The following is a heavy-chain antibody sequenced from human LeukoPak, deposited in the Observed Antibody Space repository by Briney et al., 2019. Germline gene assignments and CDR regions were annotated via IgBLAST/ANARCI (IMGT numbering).Heavy chain of an antibody. Sequence: PGGSLRLSCAASGFTVSRNYMSWVRQAPGKGLEWVSVIYSGGRTYYADSVKGRFTISRDNSKNTLYLQMNSLRADDTAVYYCARAGPSSSWHQFDYWGQGTLVTVSS. CDR2: IYSGGRT. V-gene: IGHV3-66*01. CDR3: ARAGPSSSWHQFDY. D-gene: IGHD6-13*01. CDR1: GFTVSRNY. J-gene: IGHJ4*02.